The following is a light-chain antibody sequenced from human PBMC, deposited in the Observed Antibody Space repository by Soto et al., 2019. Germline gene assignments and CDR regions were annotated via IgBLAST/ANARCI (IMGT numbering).Light chain of an antibody. CDR1: QGISND. Sequence: DILMTQSPSSLSASVGDRVTFTCRASQGISNDLGWYQQKPGKAPKRLIYAAYILESGVPSRFSGSGSGTEFTLTISSLQPEDFATYYCLQHNTYQLTFGRAPKVDI. CDR2: AAY. J-gene: IGKJ4*01. CDR3: LQHNTYQLT. V-gene: IGKV1-17*01.